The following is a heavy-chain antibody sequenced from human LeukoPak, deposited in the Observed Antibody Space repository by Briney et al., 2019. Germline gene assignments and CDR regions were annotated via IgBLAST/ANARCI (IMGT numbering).Heavy chain of an antibody. J-gene: IGHJ4*02. D-gene: IGHD1-26*01. CDR2: IDPTDSYT. Sequence: GESLKISCKGSGYSFTNYWISWVRQMPGKGLEWMGRIDPTDSYTNYSPSFQGHVTISVDKSISTAYLQWSSLKASDTALYYCASGTASYYFDYWGQGTLVTVSS. CDR3: ASGTASYYFDY. V-gene: IGHV5-10-1*01. CDR1: GYSFTNYW.